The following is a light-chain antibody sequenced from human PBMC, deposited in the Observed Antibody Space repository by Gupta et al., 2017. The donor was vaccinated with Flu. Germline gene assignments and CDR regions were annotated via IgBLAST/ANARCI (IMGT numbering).Light chain of an antibody. CDR1: KLGDKY. Sequence: SYELTQPPSVYVSPGQTASITCSADKLGDKYVCWYRQKPGQSPVKVIYEDSKRPSGIPERFSGSNSGNTATLTISGTQAMDEADYYCQAWDSGTCGFGGGTKLTVL. J-gene: IGLJ2*01. V-gene: IGLV3-1*01. CDR2: EDS. CDR3: QAWDSGTCG.